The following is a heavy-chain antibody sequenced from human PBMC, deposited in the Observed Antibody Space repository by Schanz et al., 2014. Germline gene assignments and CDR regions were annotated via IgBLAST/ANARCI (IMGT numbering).Heavy chain of an antibody. Sequence: QVQLIQSGAEVKKPGASVKVSCTASGYTFTSYDINWVRQAPGQGLEWLGWINPNSGTTNYAQKFQGWVTMTRDTSTSTVYMELSSLRSEDTAVYYCARDGVDAAAGGNYWGQGTLVTVSS. CDR2: INPNSGTT. V-gene: IGHV1-2*04. D-gene: IGHD6-13*01. CDR1: GYTFTSYD. CDR3: ARDGVDAAAGGNY. J-gene: IGHJ4*02.